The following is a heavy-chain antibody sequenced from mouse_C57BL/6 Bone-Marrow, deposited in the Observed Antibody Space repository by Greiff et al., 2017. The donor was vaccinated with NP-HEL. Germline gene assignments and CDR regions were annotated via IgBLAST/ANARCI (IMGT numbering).Heavy chain of an antibody. Sequence: QVQLQQSGPGLVQPSQSLSITCTVSGFSLTSYGVHWVRQSPGKGLEWLGVIWSGGSTDYNAAFISRLSISKDNSKSQVFFKMNSLQADDTAIYYCAGLYYRGYFDVWGTGTTVTVSS. V-gene: IGHV2-2*01. CDR1: GFSLTSYG. J-gene: IGHJ1*03. CDR2: IWSGGST. CDR3: AGLYYRGYFDV. D-gene: IGHD2-12*01.